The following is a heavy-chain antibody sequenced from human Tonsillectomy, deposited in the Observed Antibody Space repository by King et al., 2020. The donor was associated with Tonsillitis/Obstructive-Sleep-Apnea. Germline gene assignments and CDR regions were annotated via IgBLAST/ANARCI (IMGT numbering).Heavy chain of an antibody. Sequence: QLQESGPGLVRPSETLSLTCTVSGGSVSSSSYYWGWIRQPPGKGLEWIGSVYYSGSTYYNPSLKSRVTMSVDTSNNQFSLELNSVTATDTAVYYCARHVVYSLSYNWFDPWGQGTLVPVSS. CDR1: GGSVSSSSYY. D-gene: IGHD4-11*01. CDR3: ARHVVYSLSYNWFDP. J-gene: IGHJ5*02. V-gene: IGHV4-39*01. CDR2: VYYSGST.